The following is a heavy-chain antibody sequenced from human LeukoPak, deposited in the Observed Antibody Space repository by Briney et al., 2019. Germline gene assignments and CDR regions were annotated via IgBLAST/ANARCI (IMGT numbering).Heavy chain of an antibody. Sequence: SETLSLTCTVSGGSISTYYWSWIRQPAGKGLEWIGRIYQSGNINYNPSLKSRVTMSVDTSQNQFSLQLTSVTAADTAVYYCVRGGDYFDSSAYYSFDYWGQGALVIVSS. D-gene: IGHD3-22*01. J-gene: IGHJ4*02. CDR1: GGSISTYY. V-gene: IGHV4-4*07. CDR2: IYQSGNI. CDR3: VRGGDYFDSSAYYSFDY.